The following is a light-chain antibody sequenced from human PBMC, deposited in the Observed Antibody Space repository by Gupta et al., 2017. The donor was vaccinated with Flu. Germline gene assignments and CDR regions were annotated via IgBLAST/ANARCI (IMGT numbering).Light chain of an antibody. CDR3: CSYACSSTLV. V-gene: IGLV2-23*02. Sequence: SITISCTGTSSDVGSYNLVSWYQQHPGKAPKLMIYEVSERPSGVSNRFSGSKSGNTASLTISGLQAEDEADYYCCSYACSSTLVFGGGTKLTVL. CDR1: SSDVGSYNL. CDR2: EVS. J-gene: IGLJ3*02.